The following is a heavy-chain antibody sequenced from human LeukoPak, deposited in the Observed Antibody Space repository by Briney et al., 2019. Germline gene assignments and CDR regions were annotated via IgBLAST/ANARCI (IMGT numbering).Heavy chain of an antibody. J-gene: IGHJ4*02. D-gene: IGHD5-12*01. CDR3: AKGAYDYIEMGYFDY. CDR1: EFTFSNSA. Sequence: GGSLRLSCAASEFTFSNSAMSWVRQAPGKGLEWLSLLIASSGSTFYADSVKGRFTISRDNSKNTLYLQMNSLRAEDTAVYYCAKGAYDYIEMGYFDYWGQGTLVTVSS. V-gene: IGHV3-23*01. CDR2: LIASSGST.